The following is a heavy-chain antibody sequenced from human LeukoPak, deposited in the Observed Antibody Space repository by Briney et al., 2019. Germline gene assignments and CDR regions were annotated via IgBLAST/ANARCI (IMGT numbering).Heavy chain of an antibody. CDR2: IYYSGST. D-gene: IGHD1-14*01. CDR3: ARQISINLIDY. V-gene: IGHV4-39*01. J-gene: IGHJ4*02. CDR1: GGSISSSSYF. Sequence: SETLSLTCTVSGGSISSSSYFWGWIRQPPGKGLEWIGSIYYSGSTYYNPSLKSRVTISVDTSKNQFSLKLRSVIAADTAVYYCARQISINLIDYWGQGTLVTVSS.